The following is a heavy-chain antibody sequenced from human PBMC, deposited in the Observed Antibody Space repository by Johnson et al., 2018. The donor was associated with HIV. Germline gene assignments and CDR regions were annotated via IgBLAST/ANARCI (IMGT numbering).Heavy chain of an antibody. Sequence: EVQLVESGGGLVQPGGSLRLSCAASGFTFSSYWMSWVRQAPGKGLEWVANIKQDGSEKYYADSVKGRFTISRDNSKNTLYLQMNSLRVEDTAVYHCAKDRYSSSWYGSGFDIWGQGTMVTVSS. CDR3: AKDRYSSSWYGSGFDI. CDR1: GFTFSSYW. CDR2: IKQDGSEK. D-gene: IGHD6-13*01. J-gene: IGHJ3*02. V-gene: IGHV3-7*01.